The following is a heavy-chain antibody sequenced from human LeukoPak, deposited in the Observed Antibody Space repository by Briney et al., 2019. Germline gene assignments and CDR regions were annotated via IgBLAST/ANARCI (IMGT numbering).Heavy chain of an antibody. Sequence: SETLSLTCTVSGGSISSYYWSWIRQPPGKGLEWIGYIYYSGSTNYNPSLKSRVTISVDTSKNQFSLKLSSVTAADTAVYYCARGPRTYYYGSGSYYYFDYWGQGTLVTVSS. CDR3: ARGPRTYYYGSGSYYYFDY. CDR2: IYYSGST. D-gene: IGHD3-10*01. V-gene: IGHV4-59*12. CDR1: GGSISSYY. J-gene: IGHJ4*02.